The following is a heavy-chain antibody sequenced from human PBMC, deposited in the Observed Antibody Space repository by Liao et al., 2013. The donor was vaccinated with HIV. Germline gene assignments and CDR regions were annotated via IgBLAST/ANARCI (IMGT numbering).Heavy chain of an antibody. CDR1: GGSISSSSYY. Sequence: QLQLQESGPGLVKPSETLSLTCTVSGGSISSSSYYWGWIRQPPGKGLEWIGSIYYSGSTYYNPSLKSRVTISVDTSKNQFSLKLSSVTAADTAVYYCARERDRRIVLMVYAKGGWFDPWGQGTLVTVSS. J-gene: IGHJ5*02. D-gene: IGHD2-8*01. CDR3: ARERDRRIVLMVYAKGGWFDP. CDR2: IYYSGST. V-gene: IGHV4-39*07.